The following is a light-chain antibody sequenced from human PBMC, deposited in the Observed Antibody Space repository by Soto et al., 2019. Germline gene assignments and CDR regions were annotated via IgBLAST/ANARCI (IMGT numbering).Light chain of an antibody. CDR3: LLSYTGRLYV. CDR2: DTD. CDR1: TGPVTNGHF. Sequence: QAVVTQEPSVTVSPGGTVTLTCGSSTGPVTNGHFPYWFQQKPGQAPRPLIYDTDNKHSWTPARFSASLLGDKAALTLSGALPEDEADYYCLLSYTGRLYVFGPGTKVTVL. J-gene: IGLJ1*01. V-gene: IGLV7-46*01.